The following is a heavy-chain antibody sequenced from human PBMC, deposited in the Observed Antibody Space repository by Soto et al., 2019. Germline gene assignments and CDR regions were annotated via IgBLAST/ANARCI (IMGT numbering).Heavy chain of an antibody. CDR2: IYYSGST. V-gene: IGHV4-59*01. J-gene: IGHJ4*02. CDR1: GGSISSYY. D-gene: IGHD3-10*01. Sequence: SETLSLTCTVSGGSISSYYWSWIRQPPGKGLEWIGYIYYSGSTNYNPSLKSRVTISVDTSKNQFSLKLSSVTAADTAVYYCATDYHRSGSFLDYWGQGTQVTVSS. CDR3: ATDYHRSGSFLDY.